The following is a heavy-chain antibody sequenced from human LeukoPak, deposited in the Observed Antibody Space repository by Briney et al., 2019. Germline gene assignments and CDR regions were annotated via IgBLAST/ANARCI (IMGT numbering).Heavy chain of an antibody. CDR3: ARDQRGSQGWFDP. J-gene: IGHJ5*02. D-gene: IGHD3-10*01. CDR2: IYYGGST. Sequence: SQTLSLTCTVSGGSISSGGYYWNWIRQHPGKGLEWIGYIYYGGSTYYNPSLRSRVTISVDTSKNQFSLKLSSVTAADTAVYYCARDQRGSQGWFDPWGQGTLVTVSS. V-gene: IGHV4-31*03. CDR1: GGSISSGGYY.